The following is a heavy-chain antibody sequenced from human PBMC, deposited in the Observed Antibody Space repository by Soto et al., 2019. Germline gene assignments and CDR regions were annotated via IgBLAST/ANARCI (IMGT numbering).Heavy chain of an antibody. CDR1: GFTFSSYG. CDR2: IWYDGSNK. Sequence: PAGSLRLSCAASGFTFSSYGMHWVRQAPGKGLEWVAVIWYDGSNKYYADSVKGRFTISRDNSKNTLYLQMNSLRAEDTAVYYCARARYDFVGSGGMDVWGQGTTVTVSS. J-gene: IGHJ6*02. CDR3: ARARYDFVGSGGMDV. D-gene: IGHD3-3*01. V-gene: IGHV3-33*01.